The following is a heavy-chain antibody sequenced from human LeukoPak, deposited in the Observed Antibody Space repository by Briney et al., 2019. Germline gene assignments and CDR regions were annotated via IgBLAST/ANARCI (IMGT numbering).Heavy chain of an antibody. V-gene: IGHV4-34*01. CDR3: ARAVPGIVVVPAAIAAHYYMDV. D-gene: IGHD2-2*01. CDR1: GGSFSGYY. J-gene: IGHJ6*03. CDR2: INHSGST. Sequence: SETLSLTCAVYGGSFSGYYWSWIRQPPGKGLEWIGEINHSGSTNYNPSLKSRVTISVDTSKNQFSLKLSSVTAANTAVYYCARAVPGIVVVPAAIAAHYYMDVWGKGTTVTVSS.